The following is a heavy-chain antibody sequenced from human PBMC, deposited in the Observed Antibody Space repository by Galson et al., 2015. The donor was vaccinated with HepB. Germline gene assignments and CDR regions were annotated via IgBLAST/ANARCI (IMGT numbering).Heavy chain of an antibody. CDR2: ISAYNGNT. CDR1: GYTFTSYG. Sequence: SVKVSCKASGYTFTSYGISWVRQAPGQGLEWMGWISAYNGNTNYAQKLQGRVTMTTDTSTSTAYMKLRSLRSDDTAVYYCARLVGDIVVVPAAMSFFHFDYWGQGTLVTVSS. D-gene: IGHD2-2*01. V-gene: IGHV1-18*04. J-gene: IGHJ4*02. CDR3: ARLVGDIVVVPAAMSFFHFDY.